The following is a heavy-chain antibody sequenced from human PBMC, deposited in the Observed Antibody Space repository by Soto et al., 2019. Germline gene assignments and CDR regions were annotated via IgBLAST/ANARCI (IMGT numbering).Heavy chain of an antibody. CDR2: IRRSGDYT. CDR1: GFSFSTYS. D-gene: IGHD1-1*01. V-gene: IGHV3-21*01. Sequence: EVQLVESGGGLVMPGGSLRLSCIASGFSFSTYSMNWVRQAPGKGLEWVSSIRRSGDYTYYADSLKGRFTISRDNAKNSLHMNMIRLRDEDTAEYYCARSTTLGRMDVWGQGTTVTVSS. J-gene: IGHJ6*02. CDR3: ARSTTLGRMDV.